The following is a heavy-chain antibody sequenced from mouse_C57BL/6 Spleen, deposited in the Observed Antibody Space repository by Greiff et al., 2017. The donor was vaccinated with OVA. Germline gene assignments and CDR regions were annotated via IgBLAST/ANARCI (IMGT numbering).Heavy chain of an antibody. CDR2: IYPGDGDT. D-gene: IGHD1-1*01. CDR3: ARSATVVATGWYFDV. CDR1: GYAFSSSW. V-gene: IGHV1-82*01. Sequence: QVQLQQSGPDLVQPGASVKISCKASGYAFSSSWMNWVKQRPGKGLEWIGRIYPGDGDTNYNGKFKGRVTLTADKSSSTAYMQLSSLTSEDCAVYFCARSATVVATGWYFDVWGTGTTVTVSS. J-gene: IGHJ1*03.